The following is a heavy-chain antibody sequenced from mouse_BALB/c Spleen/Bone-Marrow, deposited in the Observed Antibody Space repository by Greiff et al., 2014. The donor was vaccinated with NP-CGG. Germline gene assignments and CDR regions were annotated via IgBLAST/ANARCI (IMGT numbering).Heavy chain of an antibody. CDR3: ARGSYYYGSSSPWFAY. J-gene: IGHJ3*01. V-gene: IGHV1S41*01. Sequence: DLVKPGASVKLSCKASGYTFTSYWINWIKQRPGQGLEWIGRIHPGSGATYYNEMFKGKATLTVDTSSTTAYIQLSSLSSEDSAVYFGARGSYYYGSSSPWFAYWGQGTLVTVSA. CDR2: IHPGSGAT. D-gene: IGHD1-1*01. CDR1: GYTFTSYW.